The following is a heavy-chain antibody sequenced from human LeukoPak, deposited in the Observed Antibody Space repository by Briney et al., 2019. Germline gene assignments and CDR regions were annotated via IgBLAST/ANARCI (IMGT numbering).Heavy chain of an antibody. J-gene: IGHJ2*01. CDR1: GFTFSSYA. Sequence: GGSLRLSCATSGFTFSSYAMSWVRQAPGKGLEWVSAISGSGGSTYYADSVKGRFTISRDNSKNTLYLQMNSLRAEDTAVYYCAKTPSGWYWYFDLWGRGTLVTVSS. V-gene: IGHV3-23*01. CDR3: AKTPSGWYWYFDL. CDR2: ISGSGGST. D-gene: IGHD6-19*01.